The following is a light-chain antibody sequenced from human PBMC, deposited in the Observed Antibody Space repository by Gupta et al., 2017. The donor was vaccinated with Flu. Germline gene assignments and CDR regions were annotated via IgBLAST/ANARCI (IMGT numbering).Light chain of an antibody. V-gene: IGKV2-28*01. CDR2: LGS. CDR1: QSLLHSNGYNY. J-gene: IGKJ2*03. CDR3: MQALQTRVMYS. Sequence: DIVMTQSPLSLPVTPGEPASISCRSSQSLLHSNGYNYLDWYLQKPGQSPQLLIYLGSNRASGVPDRFSGSGSGTDFTLKISRVEAEDVGVYYCMQALQTRVMYSFGQGTKLEIK.